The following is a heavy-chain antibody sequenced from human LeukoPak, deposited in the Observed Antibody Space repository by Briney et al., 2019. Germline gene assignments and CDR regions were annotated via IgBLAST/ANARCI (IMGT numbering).Heavy chain of an antibody. Sequence: ASVKVSCKASGYTFTSYDINWVRQATGQGLEWMGWMNPNSGNTGYAQKFQGRVTITRNTSISTAYMELSSLRSEDTAVYYCARGRIAVAGTSFDYWGQGILVTVSS. CDR1: GYTFTSYD. CDR3: ARGRIAVAGTSFDY. CDR2: MNPNSGNT. J-gene: IGHJ4*02. V-gene: IGHV1-8*03. D-gene: IGHD6-19*01.